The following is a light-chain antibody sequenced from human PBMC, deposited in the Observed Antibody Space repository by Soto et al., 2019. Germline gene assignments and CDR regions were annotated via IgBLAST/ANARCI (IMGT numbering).Light chain of an antibody. J-gene: IGKJ2*01. CDR3: HHYHNWPRT. CDR2: GAS. V-gene: IGKV3-15*01. CDR1: QSVSGN. Sequence: EIVMTQSPATLSVSPGERATLSCRASQSVSGNLAWYQQQPGHAPRLLLYGASTRATGIPARFSGSGSGTEFTLTISSLQTEDFAVYYCHHYHNWPRTFGQGTKLEIK.